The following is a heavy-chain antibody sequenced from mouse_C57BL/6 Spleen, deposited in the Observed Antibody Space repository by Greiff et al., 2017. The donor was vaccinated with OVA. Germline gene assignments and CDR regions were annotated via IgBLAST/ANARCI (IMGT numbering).Heavy chain of an antibody. Sequence: VQLQQPGAELVKPGASVKLSCKASGYTFTSYWMHWVKQRPGQGLEWIGMIHPNSGSTNYNEKFKSKATLTVDKSSSTAYMQLSSLTSEDSAVYYCARRIYYYGSSIFDYWGQGTTLTVSS. CDR3: ARRIYYYGSSIFDY. V-gene: IGHV1-64*01. CDR2: IHPNSGST. J-gene: IGHJ2*01. D-gene: IGHD1-1*01. CDR1: GYTFTSYW.